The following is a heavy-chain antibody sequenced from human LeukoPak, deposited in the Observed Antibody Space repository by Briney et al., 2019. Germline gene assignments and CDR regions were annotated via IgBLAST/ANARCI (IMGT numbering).Heavy chain of an antibody. CDR3: ARMGDSSGYYYGTLDY. Sequence: PSETLSLTCAVYGGSFSGYYWSWIRQPPGKGLEWIGEINHSGSTNYNPSLKSRVTISVDTSKNQFSLKLSSVTAADTAVYYCARMGDSSGYYYGTLDYWGQGTLVTVSS. CDR1: GGSFSGYY. CDR2: INHSGST. V-gene: IGHV4-34*01. J-gene: IGHJ4*02. D-gene: IGHD3-22*01.